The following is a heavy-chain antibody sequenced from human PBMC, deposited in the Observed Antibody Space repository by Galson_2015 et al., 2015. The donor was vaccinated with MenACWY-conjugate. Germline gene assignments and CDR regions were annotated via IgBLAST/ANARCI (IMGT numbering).Heavy chain of an antibody. J-gene: IGHJ4*02. CDR3: AREGKSNDYGGNSADY. Sequence: SVKVSCKASGGTFSSYAISWVRQAPGQGLEWMGGIIPIFGTANYEQKFQGRVTITADKSTSTAYMELSSLRSEDTAVYYCAREGKSNDYGGNSADYWGQGTLVTVSS. V-gene: IGHV1-69*06. CDR1: GGTFSSYA. D-gene: IGHD4-23*01. CDR2: IIPIFGTA.